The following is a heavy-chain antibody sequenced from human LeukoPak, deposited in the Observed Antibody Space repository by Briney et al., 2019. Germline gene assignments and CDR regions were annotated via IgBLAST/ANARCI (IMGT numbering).Heavy chain of an antibody. CDR1: GGTFSSYA. CDR2: IIPIFGIA. J-gene: IGHJ5*02. V-gene: IGHV1-69*04. CDR3: ASYPQSGDNWFDP. D-gene: IGHD3-10*01. Sequence: ASVKVSCKASGGTFSSYAISWVRQAPGQGLEWMGRIIPIFGIANYAQKFQGRVTITADKSTSAAYMELSSLRSEDTAVYYCASYPQSGDNWFDPWGQGTLVTVSS.